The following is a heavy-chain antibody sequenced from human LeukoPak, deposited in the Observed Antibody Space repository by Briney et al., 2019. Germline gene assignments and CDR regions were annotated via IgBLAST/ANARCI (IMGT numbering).Heavy chain of an antibody. CDR3: ARGMVSLGAFDI. CDR1: GYTFTSYD. J-gene: IGHJ3*02. V-gene: IGHV1-8*01. CDR2: MNPNSGNT. D-gene: IGHD5-18*01. Sequence: ASVKVSCKASGYTFTSYDINWVRQATGQGLEWMGWMNPNSGNTGYAQKFQGRVTMTRNTSISTAYMELSSLRSEDTAVYYCARGMVSLGAFDIWGQGTMVTVSS.